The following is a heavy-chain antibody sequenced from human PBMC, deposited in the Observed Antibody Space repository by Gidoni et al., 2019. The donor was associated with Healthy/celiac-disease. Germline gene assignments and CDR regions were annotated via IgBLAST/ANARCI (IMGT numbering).Heavy chain of an antibody. V-gene: IGHV4-61*02. J-gene: IGHJ4*02. CDR3: AISSSWYGGFDY. D-gene: IGHD6-13*01. CDR1: GCSISSGSYY. CDR2: IYTSGST. Sequence: QVQLQESGPGLVKPSQTLSLTCTVSGCSISSGSYYWSWIRQPAGKGLEWIGRIYTSGSTNYNPSLKSRVTISVDTSKNQFSLKLSSVTAADTAVYYCAISSSWYGGFDYWGQGTLVTVSS.